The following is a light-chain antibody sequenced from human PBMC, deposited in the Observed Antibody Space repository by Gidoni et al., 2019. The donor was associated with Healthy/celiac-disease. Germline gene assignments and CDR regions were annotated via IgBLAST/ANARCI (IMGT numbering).Light chain of an antibody. CDR1: HSISSY. V-gene: IGKV1-39*01. J-gene: IGKJ1*01. CDR3: QQSYSSPWT. Sequence: DIQMTQSPSSLSASVGDRVTITCRASHSISSYLNWYQQKPGKAPKLLIYAASSLQSRVPSRFSGSGSGTDFTLTISSLQPEDFATYYCQQSYSSPWTFGQGTKVEIK. CDR2: AAS.